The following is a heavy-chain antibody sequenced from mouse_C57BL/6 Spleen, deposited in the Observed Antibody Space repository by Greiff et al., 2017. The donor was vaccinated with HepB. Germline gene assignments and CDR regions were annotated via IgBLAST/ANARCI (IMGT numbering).Heavy chain of an antibody. J-gene: IGHJ3*01. Sequence: EVQLQQSGAELVRPGASVKLSCTASGFNIKDDYMHWVKQRPEQGLEWIGWIDPENGDTEYASKFQGKATITADTSSNTAYLQLSSLTSEDTAVYYCTCYYGNYAWFAYGGQGTLVTVSA. CDR1: GFNIKDDY. V-gene: IGHV14-4*01. CDR2: IDPENGDT. D-gene: IGHD2-1*01. CDR3: TCYYGNYAWFAY.